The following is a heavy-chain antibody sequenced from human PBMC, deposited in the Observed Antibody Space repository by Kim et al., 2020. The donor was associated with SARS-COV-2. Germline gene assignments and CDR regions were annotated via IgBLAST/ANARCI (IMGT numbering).Heavy chain of an antibody. V-gene: IGHV1-2*02. D-gene: IGHD6-19*01. CDR3: AREAVAAALDY. J-gene: IGHJ4*02. Sequence: TSYAQKFQGRVTMTRDTSISTAYMELSRLRSDDTAVYYCAREAVAAALDYWGQGTLVTVSS. CDR2: T.